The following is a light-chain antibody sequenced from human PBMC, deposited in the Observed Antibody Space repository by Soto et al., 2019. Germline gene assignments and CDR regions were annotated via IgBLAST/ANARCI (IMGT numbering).Light chain of an antibody. V-gene: IGKV3-15*01. CDR2: GAS. Sequence: EIVMTQSPATLSVSPGERATLSCRASQSVSSNLAWYQQKPGQAPTLLIYGASTRATGIPARFSGSGSGTEFTLTVSSLQSEDFAVYYCQQYKNWPCTFGQAPKLEIK. J-gene: IGKJ2*02. CDR1: QSVSSN. CDR3: QQYKNWPCT.